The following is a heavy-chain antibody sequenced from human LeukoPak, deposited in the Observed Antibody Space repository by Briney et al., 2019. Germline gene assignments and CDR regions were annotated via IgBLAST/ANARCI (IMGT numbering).Heavy chain of an antibody. CDR1: GFTFSSCG. CDR2: IRYDGSNK. Sequence: GGSLRLSCAASGFTFSSCGMHWVRQAPGKGLEWVAFIRYDGSNKYYADSVKGRFTISRDNSKNTLYLQMNSLRAEDTAVYYCAKGYVWGSFSRLFDYWGQGTLVTVSS. D-gene: IGHD3-16*01. J-gene: IGHJ4*02. V-gene: IGHV3-30*02. CDR3: AKGYVWGSFSRLFDY.